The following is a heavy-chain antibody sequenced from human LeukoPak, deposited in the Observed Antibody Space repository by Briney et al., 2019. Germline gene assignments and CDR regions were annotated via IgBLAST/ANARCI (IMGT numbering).Heavy chain of an antibody. CDR2: ISYDGSNK. CDR1: GFTFISYA. J-gene: IGHJ1*01. V-gene: IGHV3-30-3*01. CDR3: ARGSGYFQH. Sequence: GRSLRLSCAASGFTFISYAMHWVRQAPGKGLEWVAVISYDGSNKYYADSVKGRFTISRDNSKNTLYLQMNSLRAEDTAVYYCARGSGYFQHWGQGTLVTVSS.